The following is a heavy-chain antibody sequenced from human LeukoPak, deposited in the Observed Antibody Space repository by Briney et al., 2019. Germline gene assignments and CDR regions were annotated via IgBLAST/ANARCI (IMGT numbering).Heavy chain of an antibody. Sequence: PSETLSLTCAVYGGSFSGYYWSWIRQPPGKALEWIGEINHSGSTNYNPSLKSRVTISVDTSKNQFSLKLSSVTAADTAVYYCARGLGVAARPSYYGMDVWGQGTTVTVSS. J-gene: IGHJ6*02. CDR2: INHSGST. CDR1: GGSFSGYY. V-gene: IGHV4-34*01. CDR3: ARGLGVAARPSYYGMDV. D-gene: IGHD6-6*01.